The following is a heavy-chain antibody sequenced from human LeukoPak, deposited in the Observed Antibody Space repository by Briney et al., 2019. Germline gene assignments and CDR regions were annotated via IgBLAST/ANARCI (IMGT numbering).Heavy chain of an antibody. CDR1: GDSIRSYY. D-gene: IGHD5-24*01. CDR2: LHHSGST. J-gene: IGHJ4*02. V-gene: IGHV4-59*01. CDR3: ARRDGPFDF. Sequence: PSETLSLTCTVSGDSIRSYYWSWIRQPPGKGLEWIGYLHHSGSTNYNPPLKSRVTMSIDTSTNQFSLKWSSVSAADTAVYYCARRDGPFDFWGQGTLVTVSS.